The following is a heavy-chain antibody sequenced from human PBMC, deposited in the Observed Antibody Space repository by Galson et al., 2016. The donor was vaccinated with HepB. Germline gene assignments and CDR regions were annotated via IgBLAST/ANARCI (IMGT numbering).Heavy chain of an antibody. CDR1: GFTFSTYA. V-gene: IGHV3-23*01. J-gene: IGHJ4*02. CDR2: ISGSGAST. Sequence: SLRLSCAASGFTFSTYAMSWVRQAPGKGLEWVSAISGSGASTYYADSVKGRFTISRDNSKNTLYLQMNSLRAEATAVYYCAKGYGLWDYWGQGTLVTVSS. D-gene: IGHD5-18*01. CDR3: AKGYGLWDY.